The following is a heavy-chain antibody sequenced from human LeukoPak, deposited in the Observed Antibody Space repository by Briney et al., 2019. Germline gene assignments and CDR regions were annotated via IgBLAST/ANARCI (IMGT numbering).Heavy chain of an antibody. J-gene: IGHJ6*02. CDR3: AKGPPMYSSGWYEYYYYGMDV. CDR2: ISWNSGST. Sequence: GGSLRLSCAASGFTFDDYAMHWVRQAPGKGLEWVSGISWNSGSTYYADSVKGRFTISRDNSKNTLYLQMNSLRAEDTAVYYCAKGPPMYSSGWYEYYYYGMDVWGQGTTVTVSS. V-gene: IGHV3-23*01. D-gene: IGHD6-19*01. CDR1: GFTFDDYA.